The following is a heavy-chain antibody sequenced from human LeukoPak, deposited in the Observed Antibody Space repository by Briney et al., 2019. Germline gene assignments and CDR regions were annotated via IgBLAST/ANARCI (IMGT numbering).Heavy chain of an antibody. D-gene: IGHD6-19*01. CDR1: GFTFSSYA. Sequence: GGSLRLSCAASGFTFSSYAMHWVRQAPGRGLEWVAVISYDGSNKYYVDSVKGRFTISRDNSKNTLYLQMNSLRADDTAVYYCARDPKGTGWYGRFDYWGQGTLVTVSS. J-gene: IGHJ4*02. CDR3: ARDPKGTGWYGRFDY. V-gene: IGHV3-30-3*01. CDR2: ISYDGSNK.